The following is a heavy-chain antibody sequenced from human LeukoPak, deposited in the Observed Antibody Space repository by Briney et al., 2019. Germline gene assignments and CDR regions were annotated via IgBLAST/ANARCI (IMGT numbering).Heavy chain of an antibody. J-gene: IGHJ4*02. CDR1: GGSISSSSYY. CDR2: IYTSGST. Sequence: SETLSLTCTVSGGSISSSSYYWSWIRQPAGTGLEWIGRIYTSGSTNYNPSLKSRVTISVDTSKNQFSLKLSSVTAADTAVYYCARSVRNTGYYFDYWGQGTLVTVSS. D-gene: IGHD3-10*01. V-gene: IGHV4-61*02. CDR3: ARSVRNTGYYFDY.